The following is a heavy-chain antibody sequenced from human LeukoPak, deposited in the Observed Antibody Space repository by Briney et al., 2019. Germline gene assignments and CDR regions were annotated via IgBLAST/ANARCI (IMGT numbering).Heavy chain of an antibody. Sequence: ASXKVSCKASGYSFSGYFMYWVRQAPGQGLEWLGRINPNSGGTNFAQKFQGRVTVTRDTSISTAYMQLTSLRFDDTAVYYCATAIANAIYWGQGTLVTVSS. V-gene: IGHV1-2*06. J-gene: IGHJ4*02. CDR2: INPNSGGT. CDR1: GYSFSGYF. CDR3: ATAIANAIY. D-gene: IGHD2-21*01.